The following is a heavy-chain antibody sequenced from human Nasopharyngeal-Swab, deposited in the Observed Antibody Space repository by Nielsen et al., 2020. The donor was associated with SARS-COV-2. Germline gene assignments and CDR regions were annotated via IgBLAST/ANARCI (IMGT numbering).Heavy chain of an antibody. CDR2: ISWNSGSI. Sequence: SLKISCAASGFTFDDYAMHWVRQAPGRGLEWVSGISWNSGSIGYADSVKGRFTISRDNAKNSLYLQMNSLRAEDTALYYCAKFPDSSIENYMVVWGKGTTVTVSS. CDR1: GFTFDDYA. CDR3: AKFPDSSIENYMVV. V-gene: IGHV3-9*01. J-gene: IGHJ6*03. D-gene: IGHD3-22*01.